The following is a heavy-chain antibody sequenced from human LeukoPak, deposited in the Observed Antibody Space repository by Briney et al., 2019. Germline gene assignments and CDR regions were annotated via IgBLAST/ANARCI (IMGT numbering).Heavy chain of an antibody. D-gene: IGHD3-10*01. V-gene: IGHV3-48*02. CDR3: AREGYYGAFDI. CDR2: IGANSAI. J-gene: IGHJ3*02. Sequence: GGSLRLSCAASGFTFSDYSMNWVRQAPGKGLEWVSYIGANSAIYYADSVKGRFTISRDNAMNSPSLQMNNLRDDDTAVYYCAREGYYGAFDIWGQGTMVTVSS. CDR1: GFTFSDYS.